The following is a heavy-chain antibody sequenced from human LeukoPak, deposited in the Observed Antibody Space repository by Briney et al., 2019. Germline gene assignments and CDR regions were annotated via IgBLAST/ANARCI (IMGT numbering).Heavy chain of an antibody. V-gene: IGHV3-23*01. Sequence: VASLRLSCAASGFTFSSYAMSWVRQAPGKGLEWVSAISGSGGSTYYADSVKGRFTISRDNSKNTLYLQMNSLRAEDTAVYYCAKAEGHGDYYFDYWGQGTLVTVSS. CDR3: AKAEGHGDYYFDY. D-gene: IGHD4-17*01. CDR1: GFTFSSYA. J-gene: IGHJ4*02. CDR2: ISGSGGST.